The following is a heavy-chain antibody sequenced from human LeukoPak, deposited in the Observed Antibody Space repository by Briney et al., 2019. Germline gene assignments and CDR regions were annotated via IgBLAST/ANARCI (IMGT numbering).Heavy chain of an antibody. CDR3: ARGSFPEYDYVWGSYRPFDY. D-gene: IGHD3-16*02. CDR1: GFTFSSYE. J-gene: IGHJ4*02. V-gene: IGHV3-48*03. Sequence: PGGSLRLSCAASGFTFSSYEMNWVRQAPGKGLEWVSYISSSGSTIYYADSVRGRFTISRDNAKNSLYLQMNSLRAEDTAVYYCARGSFPEYDYVWGSYRPFDYWGPGTLVTVSS. CDR2: ISSSGSTI.